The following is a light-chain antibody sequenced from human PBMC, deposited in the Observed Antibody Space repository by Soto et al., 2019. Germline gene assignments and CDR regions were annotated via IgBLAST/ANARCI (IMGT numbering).Light chain of an antibody. J-gene: IGKJ4*01. CDR2: EAS. CDR1: QDIRSW. CDR3: QKYYVLQLT. V-gene: IGKV1-12*01. Sequence: DIQMTQSPSSVAASVGDRVTITCRASQDIRSWLTWYQQKPGRAPKLLIYEASGLQTGVPSRFSGSGSGTDFTLTISSLQHEDFATYYCQKYYVLQLTFGGGTKVDIK.